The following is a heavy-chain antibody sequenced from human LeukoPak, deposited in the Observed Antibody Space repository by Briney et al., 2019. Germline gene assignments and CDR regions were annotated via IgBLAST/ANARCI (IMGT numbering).Heavy chain of an antibody. D-gene: IGHD3-22*01. J-gene: IGHJ3*02. Sequence: PSETLSLTCAVYGGSFSGYYWSWIRQPPGKGLEWIEEINHSGSTNYNPSLKSRVTISVDTSKNQFSLKLSSVTAADTAVYYCARAYTYYYDSSGRNRYAFDIWGQGTMVTVSS. V-gene: IGHV4-34*01. CDR2: INHSGST. CDR1: GGSFSGYY. CDR3: ARAYTYYYDSSGRNRYAFDI.